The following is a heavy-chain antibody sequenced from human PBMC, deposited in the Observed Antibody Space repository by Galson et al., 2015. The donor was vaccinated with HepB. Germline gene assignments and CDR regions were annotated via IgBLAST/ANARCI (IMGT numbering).Heavy chain of an antibody. CDR2: IRSSSSYI. Sequence: SLRLSCAASGFTLNSYNMNWVRQAPGKGLEWVSSIRSSSSYISYADSVKGRFTISRDNAKNSLILQMNRLRAEDTAVYYCARTPKAIAAAGKGGPIDYWGQGTLVTVSS. D-gene: IGHD6-13*01. J-gene: IGHJ4*02. V-gene: IGHV3-21*01. CDR3: ARTPKAIAAAGKGGPIDY. CDR1: GFTLNSYN.